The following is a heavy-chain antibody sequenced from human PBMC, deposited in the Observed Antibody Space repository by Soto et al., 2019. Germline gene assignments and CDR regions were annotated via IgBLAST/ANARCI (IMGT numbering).Heavy chain of an antibody. D-gene: IGHD2-15*01. V-gene: IGHV4-30-4*01. Sequence: SETLSLTCTVSGGSISSGDYYWSWIRQPPGKCLEWIGYIYYSGSTYYNPSLKSRVTIXXXTXXXXXSLXLXXVTXADTAVYYCARETVVTLDFDYWGQGTLVTVSS. CDR3: ARETVVTLDFDY. CDR2: IYYSGST. CDR1: GGSISSGDYY. J-gene: IGHJ4*02.